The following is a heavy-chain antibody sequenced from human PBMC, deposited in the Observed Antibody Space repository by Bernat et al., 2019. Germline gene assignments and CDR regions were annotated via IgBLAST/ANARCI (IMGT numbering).Heavy chain of an antibody. J-gene: IGHJ4*02. CDR2: IYYSGST. V-gene: IGHV4-59*01. D-gene: IGHD2-2*01. CDR1: GGSISSYY. Sequence: QVQLQESGPGLVKPSETLSLTCTVSGGSISSYYWSWIRQPPGKGLEWIGYIYYSGSTNYNPSLKSRVTISVDTSKNQFSLKQSSVTAADTGVYYCARGGIVVVRGFGYWGQGTLVTVSS. CDR3: ARGGIVVVRGFGY.